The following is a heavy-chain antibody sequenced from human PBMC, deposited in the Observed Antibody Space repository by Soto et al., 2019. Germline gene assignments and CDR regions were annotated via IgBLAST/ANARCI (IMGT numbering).Heavy chain of an antibody. D-gene: IGHD2-21*01. CDR1: GYTVSGYS. Sequence: ASVKVSCKAAGYTVSGYSITWVRQAPGQGLEWMGRISGYNGNTNYARTLRDRLTLTTDTSTSTAYMELRGLTSDDTAVYYCARDVFCGGAPACPDMDVWGQGTTVTFSS. J-gene: IGHJ6*02. CDR3: ARDVFCGGAPACPDMDV. CDR2: ISGYNGNT. V-gene: IGHV1-18*04.